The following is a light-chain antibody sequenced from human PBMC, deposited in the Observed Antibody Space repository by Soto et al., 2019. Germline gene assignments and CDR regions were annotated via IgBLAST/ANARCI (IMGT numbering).Light chain of an antibody. J-gene: IGKJ4*01. CDR3: QQYNSYSPLT. V-gene: IGKV1-5*01. CDR1: QSISSW. CDR2: DAS. Sequence: DIQMTQSPSTLSASVGDRVTIPCRASQSISSWLAWYQQKPGKAPKLLIYDASSLESGVPSRFSGSGSGTEFTLTISSLQPDDFATYYCQQYNSYSPLTFGGGTKVDI.